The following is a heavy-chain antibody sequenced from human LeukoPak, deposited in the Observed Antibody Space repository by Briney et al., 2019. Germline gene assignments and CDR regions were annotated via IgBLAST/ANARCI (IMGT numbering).Heavy chain of an antibody. Sequence: GGSLRLSCAASGFTFSSYSMNWVRQAPGKGLEWVSSISSSSRYIYYADSVKGRFTISRDNAKNSLYLQMNSLRAEDTAVYYCARDVAGIAAAGAPPPEDWYFDLWGRGPLVTVSS. D-gene: IGHD6-13*01. CDR2: ISSSSRYI. J-gene: IGHJ2*01. CDR1: GFTFSSYS. V-gene: IGHV3-21*01. CDR3: ARDVAGIAAAGAPPPEDWYFDL.